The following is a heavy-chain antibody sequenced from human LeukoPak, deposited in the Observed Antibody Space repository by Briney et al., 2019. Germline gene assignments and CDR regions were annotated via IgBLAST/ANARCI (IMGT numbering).Heavy chain of an antibody. V-gene: IGHV4-59*01. J-gene: IGHJ5*02. CDR3: ARAFMENTRTGGWFDP. D-gene: IGHD1-14*01. Sequence: PSETLSFTCTVSGGSISGYYWSWIRQPPGKGVEWIGYIYYSGSTNYNPSLKSRVTISVDTSKNQFSQKLSSVTDADTAVYYCARAFMENTRTGGWFDPWGQGTLVTVSS. CDR1: GGSISGYY. CDR2: IYYSGST.